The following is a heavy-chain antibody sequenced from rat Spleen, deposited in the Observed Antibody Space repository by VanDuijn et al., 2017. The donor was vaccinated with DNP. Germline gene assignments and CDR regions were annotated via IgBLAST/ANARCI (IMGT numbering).Heavy chain of an antibody. CDR2: IWTTGIT. CDR1: GFSLTGYT. D-gene: IGHD5-1*01. J-gene: IGHJ2*01. CDR3: ARGNWEYFDY. Sequence: QVQLKESGPGLVQPSQTLSLTCTVSGFSLTGYTVHWVRQPPGMGLEWMGMIWTTGITDYNSALKSRLSISRDTSKSQVFLKMNSLQTEDIATYYCARGNWEYFDYWGQGVMVTVSS. V-gene: IGHV2-30*01.